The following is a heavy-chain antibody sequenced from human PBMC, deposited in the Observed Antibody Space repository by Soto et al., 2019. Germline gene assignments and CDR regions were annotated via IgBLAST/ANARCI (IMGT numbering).Heavy chain of an antibody. CDR3: ARVCSGGSCYAGYYYGMDV. Sequence: PSETLSLTCTVSGGSISSYYWSWIRQPAGKGLEWIGRIYTSGSTNYNPSLKSRVTMSVDTSKNQFSLKLSSVTAADTAVYYCARVCSGGSCYAGYYYGMDVWGQGTTVTVSS. J-gene: IGHJ6*02. CDR1: GGSISSYY. V-gene: IGHV4-4*07. CDR2: IYTSGST. D-gene: IGHD2-15*01.